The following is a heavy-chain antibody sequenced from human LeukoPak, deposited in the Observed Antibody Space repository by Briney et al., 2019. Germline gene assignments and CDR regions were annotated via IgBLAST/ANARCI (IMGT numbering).Heavy chain of an antibody. V-gene: IGHV4-39*07. J-gene: IGHJ4*02. Sequence: SETLSLTCTVSGGSISSYYWSWIRQPPGKGLEWIGSIYYTGSTYCNPSLKSRVTISVDTSKKQFSLKVSSVTAADTAVYYCARAPVVVLAATLFDYWGQGTLVTASS. CDR2: IYYTGST. CDR3: ARAPVVVLAATLFDY. CDR1: GGSISSYY. D-gene: IGHD2-15*01.